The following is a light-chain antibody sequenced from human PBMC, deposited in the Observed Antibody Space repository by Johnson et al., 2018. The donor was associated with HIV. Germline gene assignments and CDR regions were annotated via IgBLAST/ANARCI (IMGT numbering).Light chain of an antibody. CDR1: SSNIGNNY. V-gene: IGLV1-51*02. J-gene: IGLJ1*01. CDR3: GTWDRSLSAGGV. Sequence: QSVLTQPPSVSAAPGQKVTISCSGSSSNIGNNYVSWYQQLPGTAPKLLIYENTKRPSGIPDRFSGSKSGTSATLGITGLQTGDEAAYYCGTWDRSLSAGGVFGTGTKVTVL. CDR2: ENT.